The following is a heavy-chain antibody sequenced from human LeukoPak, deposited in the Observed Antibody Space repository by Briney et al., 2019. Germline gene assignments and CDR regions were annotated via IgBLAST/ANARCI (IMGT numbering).Heavy chain of an antibody. CDR1: GYTFTSYG. V-gene: IGHV1-69*13. D-gene: IGHD3-22*01. Sequence: SVKVSCKASGYTFTSYGISWVRQAPGQGLEWMGGIIPIFGTANYAQKFQGRVTITADESTSTAYMELSSLRSEDTAVYYCARGVGYYDSSGYYPYYFDYWGQGTLVTVSS. CDR3: ARGVGYYDSSGYYPYYFDY. CDR2: IIPIFGTA. J-gene: IGHJ4*02.